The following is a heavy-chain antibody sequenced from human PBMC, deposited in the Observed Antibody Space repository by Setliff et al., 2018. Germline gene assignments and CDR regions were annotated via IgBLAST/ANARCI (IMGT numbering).Heavy chain of an antibody. Sequence: SETLSLTCAVYGGSFSGYYGSWIRQPPGKGLEWIGEINHSGSTNYTPSLKHRVTISVDTSKNQFSRKLCSVTAADTAVYYCARGSSGRILTGPRYYFDYWGQGTLVTVS. CDR3: ARGSSGRILTGPRYYFDY. V-gene: IGHV4-34*01. CDR2: INHSGST. CDR1: GGSFSGYY. D-gene: IGHD3-9*01. J-gene: IGHJ4*02.